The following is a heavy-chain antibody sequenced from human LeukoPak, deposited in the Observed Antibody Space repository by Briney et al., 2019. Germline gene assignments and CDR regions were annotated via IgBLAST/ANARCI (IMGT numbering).Heavy chain of an antibody. Sequence: GESLKISCRGSGYNFPTYWVAWVRQMPGKGLEWMGIIYPGDSDTRYSPSFQGQVTISADKSISTAYLQWSSLKASDTAMYYCARQDGYGIYYFDFWGQGTLVTVSS. V-gene: IGHV5-51*01. CDR3: ARQDGYGIYYFDF. CDR1: GYNFPTYW. CDR2: IYPGDSDT. D-gene: IGHD5-24*01. J-gene: IGHJ4*02.